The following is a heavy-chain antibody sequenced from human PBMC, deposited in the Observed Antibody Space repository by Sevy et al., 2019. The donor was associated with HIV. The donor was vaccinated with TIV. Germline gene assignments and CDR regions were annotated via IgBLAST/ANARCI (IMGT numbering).Heavy chain of an antibody. CDR1: RVSFTNSA. J-gene: IGHJ1*01. CDR3: AKIHYELVSYFEH. V-gene: IGHV3-23*01. CDR2: ISGSGGTK. Sequence: AGSLRLSCSTSRVSFTNSAMSWLRQAPGKALEWVASISGSGGTKYYAGSVRGRFSISRDDSEDTVYLQMSSLRAEDTAVYYCAKIHYELVSYFEHWGQGTLVTVSS. D-gene: IGHD3-22*01.